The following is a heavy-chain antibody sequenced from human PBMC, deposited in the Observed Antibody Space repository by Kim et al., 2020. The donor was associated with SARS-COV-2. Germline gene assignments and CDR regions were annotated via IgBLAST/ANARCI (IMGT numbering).Heavy chain of an antibody. V-gene: IGHV4-39*01. J-gene: IGHJ4*02. CDR3: ARLKAARPSYFDY. D-gene: IGHD6-6*01. Sequence: SHPSLKGRVTISVDPSKNQFSLKLSSVTAADTAVYYCARLKAARPSYFDYWGQGTLVTVSS.